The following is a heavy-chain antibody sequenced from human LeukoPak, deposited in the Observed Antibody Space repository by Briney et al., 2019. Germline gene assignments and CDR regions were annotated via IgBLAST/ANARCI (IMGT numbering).Heavy chain of an antibody. J-gene: IGHJ4*02. CDR1: GGSVSSGSYY. Sequence: SETLSLTCTVSGGSVSSGSYYWSWIRQPPGKGLEWIGYIYYSGSTNYNPSLKSRVTISADTSKNQFSLKLSSVTAADTAVYSCARAPSTYFYGLGTYSNYCDYWGQGTLVTVSS. D-gene: IGHD3-10*01. CDR2: IYYSGST. CDR3: ARAPSTYFYGLGTYSNYCDY. V-gene: IGHV4-61*01.